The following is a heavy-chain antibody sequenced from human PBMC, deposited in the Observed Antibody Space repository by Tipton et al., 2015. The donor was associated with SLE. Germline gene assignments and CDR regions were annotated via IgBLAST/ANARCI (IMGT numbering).Heavy chain of an antibody. CDR2: IWYDGSNK. CDR1: GFTFSTYG. J-gene: IGHJ6*02. V-gene: IGHV3-33*01. CDR3: CVQLRYYYYYALDV. Sequence: SLRLSCAASGFTFSTYGMHWVRQAPGKGLEWVAVIWYDGSNKYYVDSVKGRFTISRDNSKNTLWLQMTSLRAEDTAVYYCCVQLRYYYYYALDVWGQGTMVTVSS. D-gene: IGHD3-3*01.